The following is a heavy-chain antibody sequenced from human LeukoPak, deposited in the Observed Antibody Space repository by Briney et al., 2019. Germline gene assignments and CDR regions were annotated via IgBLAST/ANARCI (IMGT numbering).Heavy chain of an antibody. V-gene: IGHV3-9*01. Sequence: GGSLRLSCAASGFTFDDYAMHWVRQAPGKGLEWVSGISWNSGSIGYADSVKGRFAISRDNAKNSLYLQMNSLRAEDTALYYCAKDTGVRAAFIDYWGQGTLVTVSS. CDR2: ISWNSGSI. CDR3: AKDTGVRAAFIDY. J-gene: IGHJ4*02. D-gene: IGHD3-10*01. CDR1: GFTFDDYA.